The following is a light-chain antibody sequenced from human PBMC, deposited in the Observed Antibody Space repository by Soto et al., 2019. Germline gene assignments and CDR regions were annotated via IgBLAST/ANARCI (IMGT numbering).Light chain of an antibody. V-gene: IGKV3-15*01. J-gene: IGKJ1*01. CDR2: GAS. Sequence: EIVMTQSPATLSVSPGERANLSCRASQSVSSNLAWYQQKPGQAPRLLIYGASTRVTGIPARVSGIGSGTEFTLTISSLQSEDFAVYYCQQYNNWPPRTFGQGTKVEIK. CDR1: QSVSSN. CDR3: QQYNNWPPRT.